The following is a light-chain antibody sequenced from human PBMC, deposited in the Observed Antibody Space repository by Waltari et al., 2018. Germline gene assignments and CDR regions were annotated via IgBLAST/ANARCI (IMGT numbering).Light chain of an antibody. CDR2: DVS. J-gene: IGLJ3*02. CDR3: SSYTSTWV. V-gene: IGLV2-14*01. Sequence: QSALTQSASVSGSPGQSITIPSTGTSSDFAVFNYVSWYQQHPGKAPQLMIYDVSKRPSGVSNRFSGSKSGNTASLTISGLQAEDEADYYCSSYTSTWVFGGGTKLTVL. CDR1: SSDFAVFNY.